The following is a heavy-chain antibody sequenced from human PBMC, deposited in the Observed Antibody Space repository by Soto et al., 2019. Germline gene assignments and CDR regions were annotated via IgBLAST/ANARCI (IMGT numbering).Heavy chain of an antibody. J-gene: IGHJ4*02. CDR2: ISSSSSYI. D-gene: IGHD5-12*01. Sequence: LRLSCAASGFTFSSYSMNWVRQAPGKGLEWVSSISSSSSYIYYADSVKGRFTISRDNAKNSLYLQMNSLRAEDTAVYCCARAGMYPYIVATILDYWGQGTLVTVSS. V-gene: IGHV3-21*01. CDR1: GFTFSSYS. CDR3: ARAGMYPYIVATILDY.